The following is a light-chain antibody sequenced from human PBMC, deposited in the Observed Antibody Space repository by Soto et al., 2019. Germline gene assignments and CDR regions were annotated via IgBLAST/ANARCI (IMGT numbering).Light chain of an antibody. Sequence: EIVLTQSPCTLSLSPGERATLSCRAIQSISSSYLAWYQQKPGQAPRLLIYGASTRATGIPDRFSGSGSGTDFTLTISRLESEDFAVYYCQQYGSSPRTFGQGTKVDIK. CDR2: GAS. CDR1: QSISSSY. V-gene: IGKV3-20*01. J-gene: IGKJ1*01. CDR3: QQYGSSPRT.